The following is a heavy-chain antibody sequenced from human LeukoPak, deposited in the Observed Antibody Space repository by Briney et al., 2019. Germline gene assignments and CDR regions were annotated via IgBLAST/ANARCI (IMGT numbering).Heavy chain of an antibody. CDR2: ISGGGTT. Sequence: GGSLRLSCAASGFTFSNAWMSWVRQAPGKGLESVSVISGGGTTYYADSVKGRFTMSRDNSKNTLYLHMNSLRADDTVVYFCARRGSNREDCSSTDCYGYGMDVWGQGTTVTVSS. CDR3: ARRGSNREDCSSTDCYGYGMDV. D-gene: IGHD2-2*01. J-gene: IGHJ6*02. V-gene: IGHV3-53*01. CDR1: GFTFSNAW.